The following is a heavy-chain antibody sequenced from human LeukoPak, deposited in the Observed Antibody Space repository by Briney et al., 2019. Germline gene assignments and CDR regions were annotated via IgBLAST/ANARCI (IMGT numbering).Heavy chain of an antibody. V-gene: IGHV1-8*01. D-gene: IGHD3-3*01. CDR2: MNPNSGNT. Sequence: ASVKVSCKASGYTLTSYDINWVRQATGQGLEWMGWMNPNSGNTGYAQKFQGRVTMTRNTSISTAYMELSSLRSEDTAVYYCALDFWSGPKDPVDDYWGQGTLVTVSS. CDR1: GYTLTSYD. CDR3: ALDFWSGPKDPVDDY. J-gene: IGHJ4*02.